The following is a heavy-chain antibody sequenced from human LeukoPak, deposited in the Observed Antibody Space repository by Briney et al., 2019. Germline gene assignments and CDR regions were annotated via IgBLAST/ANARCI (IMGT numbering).Heavy chain of an antibody. CDR1: GFTFSSYA. CDR3: AKDLIVEAEDRSFRGDH. CDR2: IWYDGTNK. D-gene: IGHD3-22*01. V-gene: IGHV3-33*06. Sequence: PGGSLRLSCAASGFTFSSYAVHWVRQAPGKGLEWVAVIWYDGTNKYYADSLKGRFTISRDNSKNTLYLQMNSLRAEDTAVYYCAKDLIVEAEDRSFRGDHWGQGTLVTVSS. J-gene: IGHJ4*02.